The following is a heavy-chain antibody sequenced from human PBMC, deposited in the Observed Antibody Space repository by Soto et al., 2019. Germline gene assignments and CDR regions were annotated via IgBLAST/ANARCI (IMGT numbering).Heavy chain of an antibody. J-gene: IGHJ5*02. D-gene: IGHD3-22*01. CDR3: AKDPYYYDSSGYYGPPWFDP. CDR2: ISYDGSNK. Sequence: GGSLRLSCAASGFTFSSYGMHWVRQAPGKGLEWVAVISYDGSNKYYADSVKGRFTISRDNSKNTLYPQMNSLRAEDTAVYYCAKDPYYYDSSGYYGPPWFDPWGQGTLVTVSS. CDR1: GFTFSSYG. V-gene: IGHV3-30*18.